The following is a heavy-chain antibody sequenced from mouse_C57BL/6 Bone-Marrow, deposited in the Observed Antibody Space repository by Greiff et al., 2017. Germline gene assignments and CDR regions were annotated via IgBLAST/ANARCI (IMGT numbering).Heavy chain of an antibody. V-gene: IGHV1-74*01. Sequence: QVQLKQPGAELVKPGASVKVSCKASGYTFTSYWMHWVKQRPGPGLEWIGRIHPSDSDTNYNQKFKGKATLTVDKSSSTAYMQLSSLTSEDSAVYYCAIRWLRRDYAMDYWGQGTSVTVSS. CDR2: IHPSDSDT. J-gene: IGHJ4*01. CDR3: AIRWLRRDYAMDY. D-gene: IGHD2-2*01. CDR1: GYTFTSYW.